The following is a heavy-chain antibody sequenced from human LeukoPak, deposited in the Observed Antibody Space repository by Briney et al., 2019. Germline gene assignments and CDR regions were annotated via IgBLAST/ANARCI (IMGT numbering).Heavy chain of an antibody. CDR2: IYTSGST. D-gene: IGHD5-12*01. CDR1: GGSISSGSYY. J-gene: IGHJ4*02. CDR3: ARDTYGGYVGGSTTGGFDY. V-gene: IGHV4-61*02. Sequence: SQTLSLTCTVSGGSISSGSYYWSWIRQPAGKGLEWIGRIYTSGSTNYNPSLKSRVTISVDSSKNQFSLKLSSVTAADTAVYYCARDTYGGYVGGSTTGGFDYWGQGTLVTVSS.